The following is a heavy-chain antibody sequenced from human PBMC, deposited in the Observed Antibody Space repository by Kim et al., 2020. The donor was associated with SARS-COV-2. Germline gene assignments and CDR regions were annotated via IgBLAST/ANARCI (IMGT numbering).Heavy chain of an antibody. CDR1: GFTVSSNY. V-gene: IGHV3-66*01. Sequence: GGSLRLSCAASGFTVSSNYMSWVRQAPGKGLEWVSVIYSGGSTYYADSVKGRFTISRDNSKNTLYLQMNSLRAEDTAVYYCARDTQLGVGAYWGQGTLVTVSS. J-gene: IGHJ4*02. CDR3: ARDTQLGVGAY. D-gene: IGHD3-3*01. CDR2: IYSGGST.